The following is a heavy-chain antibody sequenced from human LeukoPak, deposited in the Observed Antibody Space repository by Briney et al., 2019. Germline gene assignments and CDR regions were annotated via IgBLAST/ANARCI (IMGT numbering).Heavy chain of an antibody. CDR2: IYYSGST. D-gene: IGHD5-18*01. J-gene: IGHJ4*02. CDR1: GGSISSYY. Sequence: KPSETLSLTCTVSGGSISSYYWSWIRQPRGKGLEWIGYIYYSGSTNYNPSLKSRVTISVDTSKNQFSLKLSSVTAADTAVYYCARDRYSYGYLYYFDYWGQGTLVTVSS. V-gene: IGHV4-59*01. CDR3: ARDRYSYGYLYYFDY.